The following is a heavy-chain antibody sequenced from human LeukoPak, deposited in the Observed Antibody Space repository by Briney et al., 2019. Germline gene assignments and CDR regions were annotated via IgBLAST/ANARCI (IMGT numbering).Heavy chain of an antibody. CDR2: ISPNGGGT. V-gene: IGHV1-2*06. D-gene: IGHD2-2*01. J-gene: IGHJ4*02. CDR1: GYTFTDYY. Sequence: GASVKVSCKASGYTFTDYYIHWVRQAPGQGLEWVGRISPNGGGTIYAQNFQGRVTVTRDTSITTAYMELNRLTSDDTAVYFCAKLEGPAATSYDWGQGTLVTVSS. CDR3: AKLEGPAATSYD.